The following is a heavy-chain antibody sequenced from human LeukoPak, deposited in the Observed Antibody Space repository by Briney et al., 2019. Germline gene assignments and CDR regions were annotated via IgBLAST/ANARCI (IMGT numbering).Heavy chain of an antibody. D-gene: IGHD4-23*01. Sequence: PSETLSLTCTVSGGSISSHYWSWIRQPPGKGLEWIGYIYYNGSTNYNPSLMSRVTISVDTSKNQFSLKLSSVTAADTAVYYCARGGYGGKYYYYYYYMDVWGKGTTVTVSS. CDR3: ARGGYGGKYYYYYYYMDV. CDR1: GGSISSHY. V-gene: IGHV4-59*11. CDR2: IYYNGST. J-gene: IGHJ6*03.